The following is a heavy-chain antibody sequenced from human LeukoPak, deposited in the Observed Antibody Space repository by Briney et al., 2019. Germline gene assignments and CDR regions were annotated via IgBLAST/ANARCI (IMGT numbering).Heavy chain of an antibody. Sequence: PSETLSLTCTVSGDSISSYYWNWIRQPPGKGLEWIGCVHYSGNTNYNPALKSRVTISVDTSKNQFSLKLSSVTAADTAVYYCARGWMWYFDLWGRGTLVTVSS. CDR3: ARGWMWYFDL. CDR1: GDSISSYY. D-gene: IGHD5-12*01. V-gene: IGHV4-59*01. CDR2: VHYSGNT. J-gene: IGHJ2*01.